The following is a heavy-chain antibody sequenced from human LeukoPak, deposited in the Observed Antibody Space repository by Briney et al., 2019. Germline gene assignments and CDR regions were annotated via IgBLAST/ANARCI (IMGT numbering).Heavy chain of an antibody. J-gene: IGHJ4*02. Sequence: PGGSLRLSCAASGFTFSSYSMNWVRQAPGKGLEWVSSISSSSSYIYYADSVKGRFTISRDNARNSLYLQMNSLRAEDTAVYYCARDEGYSSSPDYWGQGTLVTVSS. CDR1: GFTFSSYS. D-gene: IGHD6-13*01. V-gene: IGHV3-21*01. CDR2: ISSSSSYI. CDR3: ARDEGYSSSPDY.